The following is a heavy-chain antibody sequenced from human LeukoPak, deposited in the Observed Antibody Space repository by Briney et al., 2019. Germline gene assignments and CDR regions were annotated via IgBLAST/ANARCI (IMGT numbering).Heavy chain of an antibody. D-gene: IGHD2-15*01. J-gene: IGHJ4*02. CDR2: IYYSGST. CDR3: ARGGSSSDFDC. Sequence: SETLSLTCTVSGGSISSYYWSWIRQPPGKGLEWIGYIYYSGSTNYNPSLKSRVTISVDTSKNQFSLKLSSVTAADTAVYYCARGGSSSDFDCWGQGTLVTVSS. CDR1: GGSISSYY. V-gene: IGHV4-59*01.